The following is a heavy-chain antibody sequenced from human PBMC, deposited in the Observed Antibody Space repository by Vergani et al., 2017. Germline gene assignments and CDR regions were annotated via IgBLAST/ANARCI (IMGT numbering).Heavy chain of an antibody. D-gene: IGHD1-26*01. J-gene: IGHJ5*02. CDR1: GGSISSSSYY. V-gene: IGHV4-39*07. CDR3: ARCIVGATTNWFDP. CDR2: IYYSGST. Sequence: QLQLQESGPGLVKPSETLSLTCTVSGGSISSSSYYWGWIRQPPGKGLEWIGSIYYSGSTYYNPSLKSRVTISVDTSKNQFSLKLSSVTAADTAVYYCARCIVGATTNWFDPWGQGTLVTVSS.